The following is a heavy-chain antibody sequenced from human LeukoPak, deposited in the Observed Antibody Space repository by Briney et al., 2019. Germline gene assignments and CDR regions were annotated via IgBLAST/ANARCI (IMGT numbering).Heavy chain of an antibody. CDR3: ASEYYYGSGSPKELYYYYGMDV. J-gene: IGHJ6*02. CDR2: IIPIFGTA. Sequence: ASVTVSCKASGGTFSSYAISWVRQAPGQGLEWMGGIIPIFGTANYAQKFQGRVTITADESTSTAYMEQSSLRSEDTAVYYCASEYYYGSGSPKELYYYYGMDVWGQGTTVTVSS. CDR1: GGTFSSYA. V-gene: IGHV1-69*13. D-gene: IGHD3-10*01.